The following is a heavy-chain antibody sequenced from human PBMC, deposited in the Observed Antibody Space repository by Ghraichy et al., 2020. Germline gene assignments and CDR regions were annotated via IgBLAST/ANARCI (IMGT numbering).Heavy chain of an antibody. CDR3: AINPTTGEAFDI. Sequence: SETLSLTCAVYGGSFSGYYWSWIRQPPGKGLEWIGEINHSGSTNYNPSLKSRVTISVDTSKNQFSLKLSSVTAADTAVYYCAINPTTGEAFDIWGQGTMVTVSS. CDR2: INHSGST. V-gene: IGHV4-34*01. D-gene: IGHD3-10*01. CDR1: GGSFSGYY. J-gene: IGHJ3*02.